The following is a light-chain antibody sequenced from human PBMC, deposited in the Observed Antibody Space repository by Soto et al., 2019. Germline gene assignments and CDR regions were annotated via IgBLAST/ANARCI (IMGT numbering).Light chain of an antibody. CDR1: SSDVGAYDY. V-gene: IGLV2-8*01. Sequence: QSVLTQPPSASGSPGQSVTISCTGTSSDVGAYDYVSWYQHHPGKAPQLMIYEVRKRPSGVPGRFSGSKSGSTASLTVSGLQAEDEADYYCCSNSGGTKLRFGGGTQLTV. CDR3: CSNSGGTKLR. J-gene: IGLJ2*01. CDR2: EVR.